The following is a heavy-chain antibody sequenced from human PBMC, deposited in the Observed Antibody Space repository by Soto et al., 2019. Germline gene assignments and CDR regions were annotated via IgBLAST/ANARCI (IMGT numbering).Heavy chain of an antibody. Sequence: SETLSLTCTVSGGSISSGDYYWSWIRQPPGKGLEWIGYIFYSGSTYYNPSLKSRVTISVDTSKNQFSLKLSSVTAADTAVYYCARGTGRYYDFWSGVREGMDVWGEGTTVTVS. J-gene: IGHJ6*02. V-gene: IGHV4-30-4*01. CDR2: IFYSGST. CDR1: GGSISSGDYY. D-gene: IGHD3-3*01. CDR3: ARGTGRYYDFWSGVREGMDV.